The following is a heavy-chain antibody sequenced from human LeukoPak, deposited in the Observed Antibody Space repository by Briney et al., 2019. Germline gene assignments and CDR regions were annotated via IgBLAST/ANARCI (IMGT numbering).Heavy chain of an antibody. V-gene: IGHV3-30-3*01. Sequence: PGGSLRLSCAASGFTFSSYAMHWVRQAPGKGLEWVAVISYDGSNKYYADSVKGRFTISRDNSKNTLYLQMNSLRAEDTAMYYCARDPYGDYYFDYWGQGTLVTVSS. CDR1: GFTFSSYA. CDR2: ISYDGSNK. J-gene: IGHJ4*02. CDR3: ARDPYGDYYFDY. D-gene: IGHD4-17*01.